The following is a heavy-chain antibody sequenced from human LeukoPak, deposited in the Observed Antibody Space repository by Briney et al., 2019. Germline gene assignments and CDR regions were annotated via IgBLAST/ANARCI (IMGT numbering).Heavy chain of an antibody. J-gene: IGHJ4*02. D-gene: IGHD2-15*01. CDR3: ARAYCSGGGCYEDY. CDR2: IYYSGST. CDR1: GGSISSYY. Sequence: PSETLSLTCTVSGGSISSYYWSWIRQPAGKGLEWIGYIYYSGSTNYNPSLKSRVTISVDTSKNQFSLKLSSVTAADTAVYYCARAYCSGGGCYEDYWGQGTLVTVSS. V-gene: IGHV4-59*08.